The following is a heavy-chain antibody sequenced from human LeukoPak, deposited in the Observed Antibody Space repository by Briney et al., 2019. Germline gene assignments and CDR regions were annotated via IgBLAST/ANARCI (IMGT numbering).Heavy chain of an antibody. CDR1: GYTFTGYY. CDR3: ARGLQSGVWSGLKVDAFDI. D-gene: IGHD3-3*01. J-gene: IGHJ3*02. Sequence: ASVKVSCKASGYTFTGYYMHWVRQAPGQGLEWMGWINPNSGGTNYAQKFQGRVTMTRDTSISTAYMELSRLRSDDTAVYYCARGLQSGVWSGLKVDAFDIWGQGTMVTVSS. V-gene: IGHV1-2*02. CDR2: INPNSGGT.